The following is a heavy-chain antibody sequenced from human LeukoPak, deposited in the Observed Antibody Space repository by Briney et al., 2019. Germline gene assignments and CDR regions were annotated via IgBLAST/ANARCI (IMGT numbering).Heavy chain of an antibody. CDR1: RGSFSGYY. D-gene: IGHD3-16*01. V-gene: IGHV4-34*01. Sequence: SETLSLTCAVYRGSFSGYYWSWIRRPPGKGLEWIGEINDRGSINYNPSLKSRVTMSVDTSKNQFSLRLTSVSAADTSVYYCARASRGKSLAWGQGTLVSVSS. J-gene: IGHJ5*02. CDR3: ARASRGKSLA. CDR2: INDRGSI.